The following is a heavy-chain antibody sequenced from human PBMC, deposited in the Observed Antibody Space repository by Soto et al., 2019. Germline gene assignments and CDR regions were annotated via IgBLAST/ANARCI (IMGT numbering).Heavy chain of an antibody. Sequence: SETLSLTCTVSGGSINTFYWSWVRQPAGKGLEWIGRIFSSGSTSFNPSLESRVAMSVDTSKNHFSLNLSSVTAADMAVYYCAREGSYSAYNFAHGIQLWSFDFWGQGALVTVTS. J-gene: IGHJ4*02. CDR1: GGSINTFY. D-gene: IGHD5-12*01. CDR2: IFSSGST. CDR3: AREGSYSAYNFAHGIQLWSFDF. V-gene: IGHV4-4*07.